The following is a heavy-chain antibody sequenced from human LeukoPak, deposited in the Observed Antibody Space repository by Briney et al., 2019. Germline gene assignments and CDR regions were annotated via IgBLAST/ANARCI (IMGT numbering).Heavy chain of an antibody. D-gene: IGHD6-6*01. CDR3: ARAPRKGVAARPGWFDP. Sequence: SETLSLTCAVYGGSFSGYYWGWIRQPPGKGLEWIGSIYYSGSTYYNPSLKSRVTISVDTSKNQFSLKLSSVTAADTAVYYCARAPRKGVAARPGWFDPWGQGTLVTVSP. CDR1: GGSFSGYY. CDR2: IYYSGST. V-gene: IGHV4-34*01. J-gene: IGHJ5*02.